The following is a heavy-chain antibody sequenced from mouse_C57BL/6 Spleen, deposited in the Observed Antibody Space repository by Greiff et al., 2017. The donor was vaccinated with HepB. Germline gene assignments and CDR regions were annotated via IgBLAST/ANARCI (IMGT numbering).Heavy chain of an antibody. J-gene: IGHJ3*01. CDR2: ISYDGSN. Sequence: EVKLMESGPGLVKPSQSLSLTCSVTGYSITSGYYWNWIRQFPGNKLEWMGYISYDGSNNYNPSLKNRISITRDTSKNQFFLKLNSVTTEDTATYYCAREPALTGAFAYWGQGTLVTVSA. D-gene: IGHD4-1*01. CDR1: GYSITSGYY. CDR3: AREPALTGAFAY. V-gene: IGHV3-6*01.